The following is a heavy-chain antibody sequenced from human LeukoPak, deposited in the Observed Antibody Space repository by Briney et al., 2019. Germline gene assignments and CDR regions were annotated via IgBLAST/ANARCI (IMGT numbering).Heavy chain of an antibody. Sequence: NSSETLSLXCAVSGYSNSSGYYCGWIQQPPGKGLAWIGSIYHSGSTYYNPSLKSRVTISVDTSKNQFSLKLSSVAAADTAVYYCARQGSGYYYSAFDIWGQGTMVTVSS. CDR1: GYSNSSGYY. CDR3: ARQGSGYYYSAFDI. J-gene: IGHJ3*02. D-gene: IGHD3-22*01. CDR2: IYHSGST. V-gene: IGHV4-38-2*01.